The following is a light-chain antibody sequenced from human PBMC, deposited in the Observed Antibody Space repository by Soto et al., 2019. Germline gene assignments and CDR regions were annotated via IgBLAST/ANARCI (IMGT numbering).Light chain of an antibody. J-gene: IGKJ1*01. CDR2: GAS. CDR1: QSVSSSY. CDR3: QQYASSPWT. V-gene: IGKV3-20*01. Sequence: EIVLTQSPGTLSLSPGDRATLSRRASQSVSSSYLAWYQQKPGQAPRLLIYGASSRATGIPDRFSGSASGTDFTLTISRLEPEDFAVYYCQQYASSPWTFGQGTKVEIK.